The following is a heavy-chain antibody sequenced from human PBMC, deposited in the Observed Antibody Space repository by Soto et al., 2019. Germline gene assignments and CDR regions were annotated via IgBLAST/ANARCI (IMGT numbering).Heavy chain of an antibody. J-gene: IGHJ4*02. CDR2: ISSSGSYI. V-gene: IGHV3-21*02. CDR1: GFTFSTYG. CDR3: ATLYYNDSSDYLIFDY. Sequence: EVQLVESGGGLVKPGGSLRLSCAASGFTFSTYGMTWVRQAPGKGLEWVSSISSSGSYIYYADSMKGRFTVSRDNAKNXLYLQMNSLRPEDTAVYYCATLYYNDSSDYLIFDYWGQGTLVTVSS. D-gene: IGHD3-22*01.